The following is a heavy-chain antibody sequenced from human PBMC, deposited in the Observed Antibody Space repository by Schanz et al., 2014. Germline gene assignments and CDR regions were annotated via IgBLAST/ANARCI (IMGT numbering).Heavy chain of an antibody. CDR3: ARDIQYHYDTSGPVGAFDI. V-gene: IGHV1-69*04. J-gene: IGHJ3*02. CDR2: IIPILGME. Sequence: VQLVQSGAEVKKPGSSVTVSCKASGGTFSSYAFSWVRQAPGQGLEWMGKIIPILGMENYAQKFQGRVTITADISTSTAXMXXSSLRSDDTAVYYCARDIQYHYDTSGPVGAFDIWGQGTVVTVSS. CDR1: GGTFSSYA. D-gene: IGHD3-22*01.